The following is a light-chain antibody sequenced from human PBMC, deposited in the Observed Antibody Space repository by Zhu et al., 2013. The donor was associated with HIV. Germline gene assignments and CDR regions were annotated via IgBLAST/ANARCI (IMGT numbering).Light chain of an antibody. V-gene: IGKV3-20*01. CDR2: GSS. Sequence: EIVLTQSPGTLSLSPGERATLSCRASQSIEKYLAWYQQKPGQPPRLLLYGSSSRAPGIPERFSGSGSGTDFTLTITGLEPEDFGMYFCQRFGSSVTWTFGQGTKLEIK. CDR3: QRFGSSVTWT. CDR1: QSIEKY. J-gene: IGKJ1*01.